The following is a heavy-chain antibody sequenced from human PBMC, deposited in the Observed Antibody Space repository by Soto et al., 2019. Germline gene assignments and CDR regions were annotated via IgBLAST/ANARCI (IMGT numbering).Heavy chain of an antibody. CDR1: GGSISSGGYS. J-gene: IGHJ5*02. CDR3: ARSRRWLGDRGWLAP. CDR2: IYHSGST. V-gene: IGHV4-30-2*01. Sequence: SETLSLSCAVSGGSISSGGYSWSWIRQPPGKGLEWIGYIYHSGSTYYNPSLKSRVTISVDRSKNQFSLKLSSVTAADTAVYYCARSRRWLGDRGWLAPWGQGTLVTVSS. D-gene: IGHD3-10*01.